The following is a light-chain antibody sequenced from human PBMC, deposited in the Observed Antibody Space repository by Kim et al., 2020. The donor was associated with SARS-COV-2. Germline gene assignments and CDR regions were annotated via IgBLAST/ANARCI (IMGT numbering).Light chain of an antibody. Sequence: ELTQPPSASGTPGQRVTISCSGSSSNIGTNYVYWYQQLPGTAPKLLIYRKTLRPTGVPDRFSGSKSGTSASLAISGLRSEDEADYYCAVWDDSLSSWVFGGGTQLTVL. CDR3: AVWDDSLSSWV. J-gene: IGLJ3*02. V-gene: IGLV1-47*01. CDR2: RKT. CDR1: SSNIGTNY.